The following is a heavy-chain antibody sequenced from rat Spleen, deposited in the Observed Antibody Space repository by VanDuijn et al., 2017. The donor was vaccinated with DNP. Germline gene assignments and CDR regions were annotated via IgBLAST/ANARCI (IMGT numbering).Heavy chain of an antibody. Sequence: EVQLQESGPGLVKPSQSLSLTCSVTGYSITSNYWGWIRKFPGNKMEWIGYISYSGSTSYNPSLKSRISITRDTSKNQSILQLNSVTTEDTATYYCASYYYDGYYAMDAWGQGTSVTVSS. CDR2: ISYSGST. CDR1: GYSITSNY. J-gene: IGHJ4*01. V-gene: IGHV3-1*01. CDR3: ASYYYDGYYAMDA. D-gene: IGHD1-12*02.